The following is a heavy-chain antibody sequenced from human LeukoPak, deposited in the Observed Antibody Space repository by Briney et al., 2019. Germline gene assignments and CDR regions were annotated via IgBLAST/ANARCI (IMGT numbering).Heavy chain of an antibody. CDR2: INPNSGGT. CDR3: ARGGTVVAGLDY. D-gene: IGHD6-19*01. Sequence: ASVKVSCKASGYTFIGYYMHWVRQAPGQGLEWMGWINPNSGGTNYAQKFQGRVTLTRDTSISTAHMELSSLSSDDTAVYYCARGGTVVAGLDYWGQGTLVPVSS. CDR1: GYTFIGYY. J-gene: IGHJ4*02. V-gene: IGHV1-2*02.